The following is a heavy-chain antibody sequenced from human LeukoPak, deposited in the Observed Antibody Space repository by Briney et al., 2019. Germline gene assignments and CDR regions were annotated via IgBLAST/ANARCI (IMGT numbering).Heavy chain of an antibody. Sequence: GASVKVPCKASGYTFTSYGINWVRQATGQGLEWMGWMNPNSGNTGYAQKFQGRVTMTRNTSISTAYMELSSLRSEDTAVYYCARVVKRGTYYYGSGSYFRFDPWGQGTLVTVSS. CDR2: MNPNSGNT. CDR3: ARVVKRGTYYYGSGSYFRFDP. CDR1: GYTFTSYG. J-gene: IGHJ5*01. D-gene: IGHD3-10*01. V-gene: IGHV1-8*01.